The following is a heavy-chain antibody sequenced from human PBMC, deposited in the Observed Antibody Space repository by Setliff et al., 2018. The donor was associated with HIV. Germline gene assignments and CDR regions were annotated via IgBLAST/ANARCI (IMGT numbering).Heavy chain of an antibody. D-gene: IGHD6-13*01. CDR1: GGSVSSSGYY. V-gene: IGHV4-39*01. CDR3: ARHRDPPGSRWIFYYYYMDL. J-gene: IGHJ6*03. Sequence: PSETLSLTCTLSGGSVSSSGYYWGWLRQPPGQGPEWIGSVYYTGSTYYSLSLNSRVTISVDTSKNQVSLRLNSVTAADTGVYYCARHRDPPGSRWIFYYYYMDLWGAGTTVTVSS. CDR2: VYYTGST.